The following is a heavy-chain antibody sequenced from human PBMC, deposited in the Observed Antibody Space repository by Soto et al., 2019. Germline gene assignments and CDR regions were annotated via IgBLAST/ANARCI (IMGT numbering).Heavy chain of an antibody. D-gene: IGHD1-26*01. Sequence: SETLSLTCTVSGASISGFYWTWIRKSAGKGLEWIGRIYATGTTDYNPSLKRRVMMSVDTSKKQFSLKLRSVTAADTAVYYCVRDGAKTLRDWFDSWGQGISVTVSS. V-gene: IGHV4-4*07. CDR1: GASISGFY. J-gene: IGHJ5*01. CDR3: VRDGAKTLRDWFDS. CDR2: IYATGTT.